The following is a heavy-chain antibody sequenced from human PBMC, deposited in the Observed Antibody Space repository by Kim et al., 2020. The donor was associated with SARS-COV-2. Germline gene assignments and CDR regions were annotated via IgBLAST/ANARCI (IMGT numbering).Heavy chain of an antibody. CDR1: GGTFSSYA. Sequence: SVKVSCKASGGTFSSYAISWVRQAPGQGLEWMGRIIPILGIANYAQKFQGRVTITADKSTSTAYMELSSLRSEDTAVYYCAREPEAVAGRAYYYYGMDVWGQGTTVTVSS. D-gene: IGHD6-19*01. CDR3: AREPEAVAGRAYYYYGMDV. J-gene: IGHJ6*02. CDR2: IIPILGIA. V-gene: IGHV1-69*04.